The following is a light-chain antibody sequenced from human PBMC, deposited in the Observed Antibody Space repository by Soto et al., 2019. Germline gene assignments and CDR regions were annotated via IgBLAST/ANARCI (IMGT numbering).Light chain of an antibody. CDR2: GAS. Sequence: EVVMTHSPVTLSASPGERATLSCRASQIVNNKLAWYQQKPGQAPSLLIYGASTRATGIPARFSGSGSGTELTVTISSLHSEDFAVYYCHQYNNWPRTVGQGTKVDIK. J-gene: IGKJ1*01. V-gene: IGKV3-15*01. CDR3: HQYNNWPRT. CDR1: QIVNNK.